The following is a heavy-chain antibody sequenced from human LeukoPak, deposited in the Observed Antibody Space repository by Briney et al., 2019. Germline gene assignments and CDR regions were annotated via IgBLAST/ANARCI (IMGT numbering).Heavy chain of an antibody. CDR3: ARDPGGFGVAIDY. CDR2: INPTSGGT. CDR1: GYTFTGYY. V-gene: IGHV1-2*02. J-gene: IGHJ4*02. D-gene: IGHD3-3*01. Sequence: ASVKVSCKASGYTFTGYYMHWVRQAPGQGLEWMGWINPTSGGTNYAQKFRGRVTMTRDTSISTAYMELSRLRSDDTAVYYCARDPGGFGVAIDYWGQGTLVTVSS.